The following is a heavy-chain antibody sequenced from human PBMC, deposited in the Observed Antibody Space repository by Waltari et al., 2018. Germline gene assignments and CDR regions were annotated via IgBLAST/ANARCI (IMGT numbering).Heavy chain of an antibody. CDR3: ARVYDFWSGPPPYYYYGMDV. Sequence: QVQLQESGPGLVKPSETLSLTCTVSGGSISSHYWSWIRQPPGKGLAWIGYIYYSGSTNYNPSLKGRVTISVDTSKNQFSLKLSSVTAADTAVYYCARVYDFWSGPPPYYYYGMDVWGQGTTVTVSS. D-gene: IGHD3-3*01. CDR1: GGSISSHY. CDR2: IYYSGST. V-gene: IGHV4-59*11. J-gene: IGHJ6*02.